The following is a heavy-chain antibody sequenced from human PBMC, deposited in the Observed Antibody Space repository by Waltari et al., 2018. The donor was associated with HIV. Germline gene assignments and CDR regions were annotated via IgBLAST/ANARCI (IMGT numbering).Heavy chain of an antibody. CDR2: INSDGSST. D-gene: IGHD3-22*01. V-gene: IGHV3-74*01. J-gene: IGHJ4*02. Sequence: EVQLLESGGGLVQPGGPFRHSCAASVYTFRRSWIHSARYAPGKGLVWVSRINSDGSSTSYADSVKGRFTISRDNAKNTLYLQMNSLRAEDTAVYYCANAEPDYYDSSGPDYWGQGTLVTVSS. CDR3: ANAEPDYYDSSGPDY. CDR1: VYTFRRSW.